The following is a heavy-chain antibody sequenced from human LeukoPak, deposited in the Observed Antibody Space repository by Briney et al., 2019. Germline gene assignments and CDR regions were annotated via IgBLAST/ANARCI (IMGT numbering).Heavy chain of an antibody. CDR2: ISGSGGST. V-gene: IGHV3-23*01. Sequence: GGSLRLSCAASGFTFSSYAMSWVRQAPGKGLEWVSAISGSGGSTYYADSVKGRFTVSRDNSKNTLYLQMNSLRAEDTAVYYCAKAGNHYDFWSGYGYWGQGTLVTVSS. CDR1: GFTFSSYA. D-gene: IGHD3-3*01. CDR3: AKAGNHYDFWSGYGY. J-gene: IGHJ4*02.